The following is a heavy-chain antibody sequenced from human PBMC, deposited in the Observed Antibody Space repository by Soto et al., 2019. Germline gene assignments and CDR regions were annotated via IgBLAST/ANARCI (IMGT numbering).Heavy chain of an antibody. Sequence: PSETLSLTCTVSGGSISSYYWSWIRQPPGKGLEWIGYIYYSGSTNYNPSLKSRVTISVDTSKNQFSLKLSSVTAADTAVHYCAGRYYDSSGYRHWGQGTLVTVSS. J-gene: IGHJ4*02. CDR2: IYYSGST. CDR3: AGRYYDSSGYRH. D-gene: IGHD3-22*01. V-gene: IGHV4-59*01. CDR1: GGSISSYY.